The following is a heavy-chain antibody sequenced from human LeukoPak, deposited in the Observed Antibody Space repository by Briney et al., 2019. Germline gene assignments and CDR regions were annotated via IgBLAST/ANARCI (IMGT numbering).Heavy chain of an antibody. CDR2: SDPEDGET. J-gene: IGHJ4*02. Sequence: ASVKVSCKASGGTFSSYAISWVRQAPGKGLEWMGGSDPEDGETIYAQKFQGRVTMTEDTSTDTAYMELSSLRSEDTAVYYCATVIFGSSGYLGGFDYWGQGTLVTVSS. CDR1: GGTFSSYA. V-gene: IGHV1-24*01. D-gene: IGHD3-22*01. CDR3: ATVIFGSSGYLGGFDY.